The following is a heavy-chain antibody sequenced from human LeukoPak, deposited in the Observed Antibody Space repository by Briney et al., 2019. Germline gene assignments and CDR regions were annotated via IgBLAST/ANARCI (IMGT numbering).Heavy chain of an antibody. V-gene: IGHV4-39*07. D-gene: IGHD2-15*01. Sequence: SETLSLTCTVSGGSISSSSYYWGWIRQPPGKGLEWIGSIYYSGSTYYNPSLKSRVTISVDTSKNQFSLKLSSVTAADTAVYYCARGCSGGSCYLDWFDPWGQGTLVTVSS. CDR3: ARGCSGGSCYLDWFDP. CDR1: GGSISSSSYY. J-gene: IGHJ5*02. CDR2: IYYSGST.